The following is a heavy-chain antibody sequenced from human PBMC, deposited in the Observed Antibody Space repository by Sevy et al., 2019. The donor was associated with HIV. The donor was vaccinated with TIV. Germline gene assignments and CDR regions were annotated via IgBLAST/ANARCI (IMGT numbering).Heavy chain of an antibody. J-gene: IGHJ5*02. D-gene: IGHD3-22*01. CDR1: GFTFSSYA. CDR2: ISGSDDST. CDR3: AKDYDYYDSSGYPVNWFDP. V-gene: IGHV3-23*01. Sequence: GGSLRLSCAASGFTFSSYAMSWVRQAPGKGLEWVSGISGSDDSTYYADSVKGRFTISRDNSKITLYLQMNSLRAEDTAVYYCAKDYDYYDSSGYPVNWFDPWGQGTLVTVSS.